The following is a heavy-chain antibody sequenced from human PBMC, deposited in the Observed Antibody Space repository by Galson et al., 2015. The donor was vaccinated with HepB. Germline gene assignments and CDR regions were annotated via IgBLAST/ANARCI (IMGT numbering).Heavy chain of an antibody. J-gene: IGHJ2*01. CDR1: GYTFTSYA. V-gene: IGHV1-3*01. Sequence: SVKVSCKASGYTFTSYAMHWVRQAPGQRLEWMGWINAGNGNTKYSQKFQGRVTTTRDTSASTAYMELSSLRSEDTAVYYRARDHADSSGYWGDWYFDLWGRGTLVTVSS. D-gene: IGHD3-22*01. CDR3: ARDHADSSGYWGDWYFDL. CDR2: INAGNGNT.